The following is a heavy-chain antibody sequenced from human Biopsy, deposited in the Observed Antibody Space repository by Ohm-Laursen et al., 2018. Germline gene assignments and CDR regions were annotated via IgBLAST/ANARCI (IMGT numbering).Heavy chain of an antibody. D-gene: IGHD3-22*01. CDR1: GGSLTGHY. CDR2: IYNTGST. Sequence: GTLSLTCTVSGGSLTGHYWNWIRQPAGKALEWIGRIYNTGSTNYNPSLQSRVTMSVDTSKNQFSLKMSSVTAADTAVYYCARDLPYYENSGYGAFDMWGQGTMVTVSS. J-gene: IGHJ3*02. V-gene: IGHV4-4*07. CDR3: ARDLPYYENSGYGAFDM.